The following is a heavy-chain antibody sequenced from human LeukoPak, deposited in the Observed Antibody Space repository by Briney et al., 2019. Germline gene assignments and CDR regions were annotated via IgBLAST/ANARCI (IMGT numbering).Heavy chain of an antibody. V-gene: IGHV5-51*01. CDR3: ARQGYSYGYSGAFDI. CDR1: GYSFTSYW. J-gene: IGHJ3*02. CDR2: IYPGDSDT. Sequence: GESLKISCKGYGYSFTSYWIGWVRQMPGKGLEWMGIIYPGDSDTRYSPSFQGQVTISADKSISTAYLQWSSLKASDTAMYYCARQGYSYGYSGAFDIWGQGTMVTVSS. D-gene: IGHD5-18*01.